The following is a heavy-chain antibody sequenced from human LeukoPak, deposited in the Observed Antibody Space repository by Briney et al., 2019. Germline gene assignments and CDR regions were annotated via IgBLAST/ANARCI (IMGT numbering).Heavy chain of an antibody. D-gene: IGHD3-22*01. CDR1: GFTFSSYA. J-gene: IGHJ4*02. Sequence: GGSLRLSCAASGFTFSSYAMSWVRQAPGKGLEWVSAISGSGGSTYYAGSVKGRFTISRDNSKNTLYLQMNSLRAEDTAVYYCAKGGSGYYSRIVPRYFDYWGQGTLVTVSS. CDR2: ISGSGGST. CDR3: AKGGSGYYSRIVPRYFDY. V-gene: IGHV3-23*01.